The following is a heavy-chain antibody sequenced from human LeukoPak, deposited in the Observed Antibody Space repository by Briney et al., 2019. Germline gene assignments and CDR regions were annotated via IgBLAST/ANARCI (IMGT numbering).Heavy chain of an antibody. Sequence: GRSLRLSCAASGFTLSNYAMHWVRQAPGKGLEWVAIITYDGSNKNYADVVKGRFTISRDNSKNTLYLQMNSLRAEDTALYYCARDGYFGSDSVTGAGALGDYYMDVWGKGTTVIVSS. CDR3: ARDGYFGSDSVTGAGALGDYYMDV. CDR2: ITYDGSNK. CDR1: GFTLSNYA. D-gene: IGHD3-9*01. J-gene: IGHJ6*03. V-gene: IGHV3-30*04.